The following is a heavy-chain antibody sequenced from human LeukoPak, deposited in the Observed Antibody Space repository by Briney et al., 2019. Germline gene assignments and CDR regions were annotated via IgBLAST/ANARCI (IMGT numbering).Heavy chain of an antibody. CDR1: GFTFSNYY. Sequence: GGSLRFSCAASGFTFSNYYMNWIRQTPGKGLEWVSYISGSGITTFYAESVEGRFTISRDNTKNSLFLQMDSLRVEDTAVYYCARDLSRGDAFDIWGQGTMVTVSS. CDR2: ISGSGITT. J-gene: IGHJ3*02. D-gene: IGHD3-10*01. V-gene: IGHV3-11*01. CDR3: ARDLSRGDAFDI.